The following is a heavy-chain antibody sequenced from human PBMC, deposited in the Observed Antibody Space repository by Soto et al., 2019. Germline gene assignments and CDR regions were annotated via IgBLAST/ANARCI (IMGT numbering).Heavy chain of an antibody. Sequence: QVQLVQSGAEVKKPGASVKVSCKASGGTFSSYAISWVRQAPGQGLEWMGGIIPIFGTANYAQKFQGRVTITADESTSTAYMELSSLRSEDTAVYYCAGEGLLVRGVIIFDYWGQGTLVTVS. D-gene: IGHD3-10*01. CDR1: GGTFSSYA. CDR2: IIPIFGTA. V-gene: IGHV1-69*01. J-gene: IGHJ4*02. CDR3: AGEGLLVRGVIIFDY.